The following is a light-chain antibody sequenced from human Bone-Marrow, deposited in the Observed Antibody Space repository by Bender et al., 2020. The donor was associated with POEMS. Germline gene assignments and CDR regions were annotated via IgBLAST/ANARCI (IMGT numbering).Light chain of an antibody. Sequence: QSVLTQPPSASGTPGQRVTISFSGTSSKFESNPVNWYQQLPGAAPKLVIFNNSQRPSGVPDRFSGSNSGTSASLAISGLLSDDEADFYCATWDDSLNGWVFGGGTKLTVL. CDR3: ATWDDSLNGWV. J-gene: IGLJ3*02. CDR2: NNS. CDR1: SSKFESNP. V-gene: IGLV1-44*01.